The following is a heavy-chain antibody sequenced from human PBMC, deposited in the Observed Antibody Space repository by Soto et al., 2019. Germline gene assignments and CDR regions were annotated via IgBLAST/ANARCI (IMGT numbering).Heavy chain of an antibody. D-gene: IGHD6-13*01. J-gene: IGHJ5*02. V-gene: IGHV1-69*13. CDR2: FIPIFGTA. Sequence: SVKVSCKASGGTFSSYAISWVRQAPGQGLEWMGGFIPIFGTANYAQKFQGRVTITADESTSTAYMELSSLRSEDTAVYYCARDGGYSSTLFDPWGQGTLVTVSS. CDR3: ARDGGYSSTLFDP. CDR1: GGTFSSYA.